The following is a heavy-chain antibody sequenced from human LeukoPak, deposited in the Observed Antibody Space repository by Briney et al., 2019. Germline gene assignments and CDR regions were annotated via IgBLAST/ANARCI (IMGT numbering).Heavy chain of an antibody. D-gene: IGHD4-17*01. CDR3: ARVVYGALYFDY. CDR2: ISSSGSTI. V-gene: IGHV3-11*01. J-gene: IGHJ4*02. Sequence: PGGSLRLSCAASGFTFSDYYMSCSRQAPGKGLEWVSYISSSGSTIYYADSVKGRFTISRDNAKNSLYLQMNSLRAEDTAVYYCARVVYGALYFDYWGQGTLVTVSS. CDR1: GFTFSDYY.